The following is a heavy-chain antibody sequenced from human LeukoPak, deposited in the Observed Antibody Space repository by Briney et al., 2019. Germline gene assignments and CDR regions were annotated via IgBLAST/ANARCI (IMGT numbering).Heavy chain of an antibody. D-gene: IGHD5-24*01. CDR3: ATFDGYPYYFDY. CDR2: FDPEDGET. J-gene: IGHJ4*02. Sequence: GSSVQVSCKVSGYTLPELSMHWVRQAPGKGLEGMGGFDPEDGETIYAQKFQGRVTMTEDTSTDTAYMELSSRRSEDTAVYYCATFDGYPYYFDYWGQGTLVTVSS. V-gene: IGHV1-24*01. CDR1: GYTLPELS.